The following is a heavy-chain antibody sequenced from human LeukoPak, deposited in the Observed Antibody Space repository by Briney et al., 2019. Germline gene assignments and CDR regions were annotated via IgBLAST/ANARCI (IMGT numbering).Heavy chain of an antibody. CDR3: AKTLAVAGTHYYYGMNA. D-gene: IGHD6-19*01. Sequence: PGGSLRLSCAASGFSFSIYAMTWGRQAPGKGLEWVSGISGSGGNTYYADSVKGRFTISRDDSENTLYLQMSGLRAEDTAIYYCAKTLAVAGTHYYYGMNAWGQGTTVTVSS. J-gene: IGHJ6*02. CDR2: ISGSGGNT. CDR1: GFSFSIYA. V-gene: IGHV3-23*01.